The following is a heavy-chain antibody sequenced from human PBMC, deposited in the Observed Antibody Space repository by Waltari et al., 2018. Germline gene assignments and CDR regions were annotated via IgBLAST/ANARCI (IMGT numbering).Heavy chain of an antibody. CDR1: GGSFSGYY. Sequence: QVQLHQWGAGLLKPSETLSLTCAVYGGSFSGYYSIWVRQPPGKGLEWIGEINHSGSTNYKPSLKRRVTISVDTSKNQFSLKLSSVTAADTAVYYCARGSEYYGDYDFWGQGTLVTVSS. V-gene: IGHV4-34*01. CDR2: INHSGST. CDR3: ARGSEYYGDYDF. D-gene: IGHD4-17*01. J-gene: IGHJ4*02.